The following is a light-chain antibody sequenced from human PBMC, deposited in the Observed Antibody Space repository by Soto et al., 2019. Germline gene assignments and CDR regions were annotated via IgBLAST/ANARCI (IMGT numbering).Light chain of an antibody. J-gene: IGKJ3*01. CDR2: DAS. CDR1: QSISSY. V-gene: IGKV3-11*01. CDR3: QQRYNWPVT. Sequence: EIVLIQSPATLSLSPGERATLSCRASQSISSYLAWYQQKPGQAPRLLIYDASNRATGIPARFSGSGSGTDFTLPISSLEPEDLAVYYCQQRYNWPVTSGPGTKVDIK.